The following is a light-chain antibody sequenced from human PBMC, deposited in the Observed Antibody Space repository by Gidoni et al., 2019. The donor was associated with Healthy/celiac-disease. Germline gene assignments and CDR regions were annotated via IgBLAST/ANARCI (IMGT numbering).Light chain of an antibody. CDR2: GAS. V-gene: IGKV3-20*01. CDR1: QSVSSSY. J-gene: IGKJ3*01. Sequence: EIVLTQSPGTLSLSPGERATLSCRASQSVSSSYLAWYQQKPGQAPRLLIYGASSRATGIPDRFSGSGSGTDFTLTISRLEPEDFAVYYCQQYGSSPFFXPXTKVXIK. CDR3: QQYGSSPF.